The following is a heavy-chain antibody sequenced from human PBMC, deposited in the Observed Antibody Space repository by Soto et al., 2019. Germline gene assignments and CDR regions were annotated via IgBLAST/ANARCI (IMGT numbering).Heavy chain of an antibody. CDR1: GFTFSSYD. V-gene: IGHV3-13*01. CDR2: IGTAGDT. D-gene: IGHD2-2*01. CDR3: ARALGYCSSTSCYHWFDP. J-gene: IGHJ5*02. Sequence: EVQLVESGGGLVQPGGSLRLSCAASGFTFSSYDMHWVRQATGKGLEWVSAIGTAGDTYYPGSVNGRFTISRENGKNSLYLQMISLRAEDTAVYYCARALGYCSSTSCYHWFDPWGQGTLVTVSS.